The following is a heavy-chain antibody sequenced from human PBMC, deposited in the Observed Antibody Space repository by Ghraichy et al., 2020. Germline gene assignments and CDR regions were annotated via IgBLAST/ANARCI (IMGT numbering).Heavy chain of an antibody. CDR2: IKRKTDGETT. CDR3: TINHGNYHEATGYG. V-gene: IGHV3-15*01. J-gene: IGHJ1*01. D-gene: IGHD3-22*01. Sequence: GGSLRLSCAASGFPFSNAWMSWVRQAPGKGLEWVGRIKRKTDGETTDYGAPVKGRFTISRDDSKTTVYLQMNSLKTEDTGVYYCTINHGNYHEATGYGWGQGTLVTICS. CDR1: GFPFSNAW.